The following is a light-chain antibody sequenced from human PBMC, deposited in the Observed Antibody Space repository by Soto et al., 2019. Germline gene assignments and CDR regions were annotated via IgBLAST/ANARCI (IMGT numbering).Light chain of an antibody. CDR2: ASN. CDR3: QQTYSIPIT. Sequence: DIQMTQSPSSLSASVGDRVTITCRASQTITGSLNWYQQRPGKAPNLLIYASNSLQSGVPPRFSGSGSGTDFTLTISSLQPEDFATHYCQQTYSIPITFGQGTRLDIK. CDR1: QTITGS. V-gene: IGKV1-39*01. J-gene: IGKJ5*01.